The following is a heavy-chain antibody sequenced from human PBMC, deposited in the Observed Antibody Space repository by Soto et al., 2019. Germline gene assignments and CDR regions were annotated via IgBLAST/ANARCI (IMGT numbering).Heavy chain of an antibody. Sequence: QAHLEQSGAEVKRPGASVKVSCKASGYTFSDFDINWLRQAAGQGPEWMGWMNAKSGDTFSAQWFQGKFNMTWDTSLSTAYMEVGSLTSDDAASYYCARGNHFNYAGFDVWGQGTTVAVSS. CDR2: MNAKSGDT. CDR3: ARGNHFNYAGFDV. CDR1: GYTFSDFD. V-gene: IGHV1-8*01. J-gene: IGHJ6*02. D-gene: IGHD3-16*01.